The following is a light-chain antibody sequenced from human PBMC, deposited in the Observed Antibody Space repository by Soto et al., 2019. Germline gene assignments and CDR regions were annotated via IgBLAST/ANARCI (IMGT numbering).Light chain of an antibody. J-gene: IGKJ1*01. CDR3: QQYSDWPWT. CDR1: QSLTTD. Sequence: EIVMTQSPATLSVSPGERATFSCWASQSLTTDLAWYHQRPGQAPRLLIYRASTRATGISARFSGSGSGTEFTLTISSPQSEDFAVYYCQQYSDWPWTFGQGTKVEIK. CDR2: RAS. V-gene: IGKV3-15*01.